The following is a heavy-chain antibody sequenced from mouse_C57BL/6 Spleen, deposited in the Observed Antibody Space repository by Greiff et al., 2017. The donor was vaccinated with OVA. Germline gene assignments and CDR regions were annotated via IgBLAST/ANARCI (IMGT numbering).Heavy chain of an antibody. CDR3: ARGGYYGSSSLDV. CDR2: IYPGDGDT. CDR1: GYAFSSSW. J-gene: IGHJ1*03. Sequence: VQLVEPGPELVKPGASVKISCKASGYAFSSSWMNWVKQRPGKGLEWIGRIYPGDGDTNYNGKFKGKATLTADKSSSTAYMQLSSLTSEDSAVYFCARGGYYGSSSLDVWGTGTTVTVSS. D-gene: IGHD1-1*01. V-gene: IGHV1-82*01.